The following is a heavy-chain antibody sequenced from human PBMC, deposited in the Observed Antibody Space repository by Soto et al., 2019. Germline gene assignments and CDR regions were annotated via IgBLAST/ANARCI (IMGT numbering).Heavy chain of an antibody. Sequence: PSETLSLTCTVSGGSISSSSYYWGWIRQPPGKGLEWIGSIYYSGSTYYNPSLKSRVTISVDTSKNQFSLKLSSVTAADTAVYYCARVVVPAAMYDYYYYYMDVWGKGTRVTVSS. CDR3: ARVVVPAAMYDYYYYYMDV. V-gene: IGHV4-39*01. D-gene: IGHD2-2*01. CDR2: IYYSGST. CDR1: GGSISSSSYY. J-gene: IGHJ6*03.